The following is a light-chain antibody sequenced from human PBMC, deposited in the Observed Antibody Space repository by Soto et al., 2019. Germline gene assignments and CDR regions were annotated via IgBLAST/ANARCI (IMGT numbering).Light chain of an antibody. CDR2: DAS. J-gene: IGKJ4*01. V-gene: IGKV1-33*01. CDR1: QDIINY. CDR3: QQYENLPLT. Sequence: DIQMTQSPSSLSASVGDRVTITCRASQDIINYLNWFQQKPGKAPKLLIYDASNLETGVPSRFSGSGSGTHFSFTISSLQPEDIATYYCQQYENLPLTFGGGTKVDIK.